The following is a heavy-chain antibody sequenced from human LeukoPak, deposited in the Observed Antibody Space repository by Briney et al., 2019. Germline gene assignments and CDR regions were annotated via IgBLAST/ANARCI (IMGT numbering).Heavy chain of an antibody. J-gene: IGHJ4*02. CDR2: ISYDGSNK. D-gene: IGHD6-13*01. V-gene: IGHV3-30-3*01. CDR3: ARDSQYSSSWLNFDY. CDR1: GFTFSSYA. Sequence: PGGSLRLSCAASGFTFSSYAMHWVRQAPGKGLEWVAVISYDGSNKYYADSVKGRFTISRDNSKNTLYLQMNSLRAEDTAVYYCARDSQYSSSWLNFDYWGQGTLVTVSS.